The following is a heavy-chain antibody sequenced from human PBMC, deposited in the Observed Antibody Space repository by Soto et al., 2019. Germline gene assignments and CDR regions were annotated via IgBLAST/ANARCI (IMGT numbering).Heavy chain of an antibody. CDR2: IHPGDSES. Sequence: GESLKISCKVSVDSFTNYWIAWVRQTPGKGLEWMGIIHPGDSESRYSPSFQGQVTISADKSITTAYLQWSSLRASDTAMYYCARQIGHYGLDVWGQGTTVTVSS. CDR3: ARQIGHYGLDV. CDR1: VDSFTNYW. V-gene: IGHV5-51*01. J-gene: IGHJ6*02.